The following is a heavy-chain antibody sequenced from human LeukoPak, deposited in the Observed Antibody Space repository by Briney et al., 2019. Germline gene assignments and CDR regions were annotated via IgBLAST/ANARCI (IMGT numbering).Heavy chain of an antibody. Sequence: SETLSLTCTVSGGSISSSSYYWGWIRQPPGKGLEWIGSIYYSGSTYYNPSLKSRVTISVDTSKNQFSLKLSSVTAADTAVYYCARGLGYLDYWGQGTLVPVSS. CDR2: IYYSGST. V-gene: IGHV4-39*07. CDR1: GGSISSSSYY. CDR3: ARGLGYLDY. D-gene: IGHD3-22*01. J-gene: IGHJ4*02.